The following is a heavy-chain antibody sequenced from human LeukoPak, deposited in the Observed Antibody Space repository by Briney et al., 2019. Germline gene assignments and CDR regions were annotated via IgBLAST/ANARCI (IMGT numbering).Heavy chain of an antibody. D-gene: IGHD1-26*01. CDR2: ITSSGKYI. V-gene: IGHV3-21*01. Sequence: GGSLRLSCAASGFTFSRYSMNWVRQAPGKGLEWVASITSSGKYIYYADSVEGRFTISRDNGENSLYLQMNSLRPDDTAAYYCANMWGSPDAFDIWGQGTMVTVSS. CDR1: GFTFSRYS. CDR3: ANMWGSPDAFDI. J-gene: IGHJ3*02.